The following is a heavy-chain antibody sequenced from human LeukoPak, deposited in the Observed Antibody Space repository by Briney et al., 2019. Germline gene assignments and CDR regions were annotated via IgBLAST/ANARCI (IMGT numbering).Heavy chain of an antibody. D-gene: IGHD4-17*01. V-gene: IGHV4-39*07. Sequence: SEPLSLTCTVSGGSISSRSYHWGWIRQPPGKGLEWIGSVFYSGSTYYNPSLKSRVTISVDTSKNQFSLKLSSVTAADTAVYYCASSAYGDYGMYYMDVWGKGTTVTISS. CDR1: GGSISSRSYH. CDR2: VFYSGST. CDR3: ASSAYGDYGMYYMDV. J-gene: IGHJ6*03.